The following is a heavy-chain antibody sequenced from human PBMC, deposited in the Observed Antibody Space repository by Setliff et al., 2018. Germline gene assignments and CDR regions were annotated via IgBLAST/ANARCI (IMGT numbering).Heavy chain of an antibody. CDR2: MNPNSGNT. Sequence: ASVKVSCKASGGTFSSYAINWVRQATGQGLEWMGWMNPNSGNTGYAQKFQGRVTMTRNTSISTAYMELSSLTSEDTAVYYCAGGGDTSGYYYTDYYYGMDVWGQGTTVTVSS. J-gene: IGHJ6*02. V-gene: IGHV1-8*02. CDR1: GGTFSSYA. D-gene: IGHD3-22*01. CDR3: AGGGDTSGYYYTDYYYGMDV.